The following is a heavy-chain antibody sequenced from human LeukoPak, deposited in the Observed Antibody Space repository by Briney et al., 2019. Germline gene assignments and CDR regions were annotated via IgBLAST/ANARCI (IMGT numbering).Heavy chain of an antibody. D-gene: IGHD3-22*01. CDR2: ISYDGVNI. CDR3: ARPITTYYYDSSGPFEY. J-gene: IGHJ4*02. V-gene: IGHV3-30*04. CDR1: GFTFITSA. Sequence: GGSLRLSCAASGFTFITSAMHWVRQGPGKGLEWVAVISYDGVNIYYADSVKGRFTISRDNSKNTLYLQMHSLRAEDTAVYYCARPITTYYYDSSGPFEYWGQGTLVTVSS.